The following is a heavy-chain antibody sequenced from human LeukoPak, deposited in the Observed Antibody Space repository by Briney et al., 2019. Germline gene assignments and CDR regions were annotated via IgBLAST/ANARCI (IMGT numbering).Heavy chain of an antibody. J-gene: IGHJ5*02. D-gene: IGHD6-19*01. CDR2: IIPILGIA. Sequence: SVKVSCKASGGTFSSYAISWVRQAPGQGLEWMGRIIPILGIANYAQKFQGRVTITADKSTSTAYLELRSLRSDDTAVYYCARGGGLVPGTWFDPWGQGTLVTVSS. V-gene: IGHV1-69*04. CDR1: GGTFSSYA. CDR3: ARGGGLVPGTWFDP.